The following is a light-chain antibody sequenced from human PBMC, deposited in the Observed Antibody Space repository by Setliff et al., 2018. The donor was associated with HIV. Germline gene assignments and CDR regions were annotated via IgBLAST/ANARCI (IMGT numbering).Light chain of an antibody. Sequence: QSVLTQPASVSGSPGQSITISCTGTSSDIGTYNLVSWYQQRPGKAPKVIIYEVNKRPSGVSNRFSASKSGNTASLTISGLQAEDEAEYYCCSYSSNTTLGIFGTGTKVTVL. CDR2: EVN. CDR1: SSDIGTYNL. J-gene: IGLJ1*01. CDR3: CSYSSNTTLGI. V-gene: IGLV2-23*02.